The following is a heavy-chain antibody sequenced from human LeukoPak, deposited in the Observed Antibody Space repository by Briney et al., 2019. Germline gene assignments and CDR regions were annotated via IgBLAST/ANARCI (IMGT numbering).Heavy chain of an antibody. V-gene: IGHV1-8*01. Sequence: ASVKVSCKASGYTFTSYDINWVRQATGQGLEWMGWMNPNSGNTGYAQKFQGRVTMTRNTSISTAYMELSSLRSEDTAVYYCASAPFSSGWYGAWFDPWGQGTLVTVSS. CDR2: MNPNSGNT. J-gene: IGHJ5*02. D-gene: IGHD6-19*01. CDR1: GYTFTSYD. CDR3: ASAPFSSGWYGAWFDP.